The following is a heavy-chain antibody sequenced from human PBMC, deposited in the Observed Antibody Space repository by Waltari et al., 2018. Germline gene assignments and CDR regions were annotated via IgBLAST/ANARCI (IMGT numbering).Heavy chain of an antibody. D-gene: IGHD5-12*01. V-gene: IGHV3-48*03. CDR3: ARKGGRDGYNVEYDY. CDR2: SSSSGSTI. Sequence: EVQLVESGGGLVQPGGSLRLSCAASGFTFSSYEMNWVRQAPGKGLEWVSYSSSSGSTIYYADSVKGRFTITRDNAKNSLYLQMNSLRAEDTAVYYCARKGGRDGYNVEYDYWGQGTLVTVSS. CDR1: GFTFSSYE. J-gene: IGHJ4*02.